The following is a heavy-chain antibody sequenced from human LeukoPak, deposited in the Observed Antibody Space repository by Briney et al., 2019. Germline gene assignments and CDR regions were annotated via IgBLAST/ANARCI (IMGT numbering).Heavy chain of an antibody. V-gene: IGHV1-8*01. CDR1: GYTFTSYD. D-gene: IGHD6-19*01. CDR3: AKAGIEQWLVHFDY. CDR2: MNPNSGNT. J-gene: IGHJ4*02. Sequence: GASVKVSCKASGYTFTSYDINWVRQATGQGLEWMGWMNPNSGNTGYAQKFQDRVTLTRDTSISTAYMELSRLRSDDTALYYCAKAGIEQWLVHFDYWGQGTLVAVSS.